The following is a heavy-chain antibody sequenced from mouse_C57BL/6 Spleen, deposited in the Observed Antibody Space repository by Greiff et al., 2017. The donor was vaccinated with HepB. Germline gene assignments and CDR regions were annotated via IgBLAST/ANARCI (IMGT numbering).Heavy chain of an antibody. CDR3: ARHYSNPYYAMDY. Sequence: EVKVVESGGGLVKPGGSLKLSCAASGFTFSDYGMHWVRQAPEKGLEWVAYISSGSSTIYYADTVKGRFTISRDNAKNTLFLQMTSLRSEDTAMYYCARHYSNPYYAMDYWGQGTSVTVSS. CDR2: ISSGSSTI. CDR1: GFTFSDYG. D-gene: IGHD2-5*01. J-gene: IGHJ4*01. V-gene: IGHV5-17*01.